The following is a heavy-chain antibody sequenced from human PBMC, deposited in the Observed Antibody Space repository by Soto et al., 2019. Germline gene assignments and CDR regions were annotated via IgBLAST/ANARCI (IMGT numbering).Heavy chain of an antibody. Sequence: KPSETLSLTCAVSGYSISSGYYWGWIRQPPGKGLEWIGSIYHSGSTYYNPSLKSRVTISAGTSKNQFSLKLSSVTAADTAVYYCARAGVLGYCSSTSCPDGGDYYYGMDVWGQGTTIT. D-gene: IGHD2-2*01. CDR3: ARAGVLGYCSSTSCPDGGDYYYGMDV. CDR2: IYHSGST. CDR1: GYSISSGYY. J-gene: IGHJ6*02. V-gene: IGHV4-38-2*01.